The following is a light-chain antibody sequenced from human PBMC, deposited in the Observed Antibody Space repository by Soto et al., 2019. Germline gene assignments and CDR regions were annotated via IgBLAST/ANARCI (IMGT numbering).Light chain of an antibody. J-gene: IGLJ2*01. Sequence: QSVLTQPASVSGSPGQSITISCTGTSRYVGTYTLVSWYQHYPGKAPKLIIYEGSKRPSGVSNRFSASKTGRTASLTISGLQPEDEADYYCCSYAGSSSVVFGGGTKLTVL. CDR1: SRYVGTYTL. CDR2: EGS. V-gene: IGLV2-23*01. CDR3: CSYAGSSSVV.